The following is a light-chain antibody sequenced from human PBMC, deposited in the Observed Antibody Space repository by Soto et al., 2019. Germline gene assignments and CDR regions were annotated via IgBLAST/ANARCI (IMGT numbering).Light chain of an antibody. J-gene: IGKJ4*01. CDR1: QGISSY. CDR3: QQHNSFPLT. CDR2: VAS. V-gene: IGKV1-9*01. Sequence: DIQLTQSPSFLSAFVGDTVTITCRASQGISSYLAWYQQKPGKAPNLLIYVASTLQRGVPSRFIGSGSGTEFSLTISSLQPEDFATYYCQQHNSFPLTFGGGTKVEIK.